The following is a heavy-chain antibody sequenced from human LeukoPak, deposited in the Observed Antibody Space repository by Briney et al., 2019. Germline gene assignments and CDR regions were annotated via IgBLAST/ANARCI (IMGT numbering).Heavy chain of an antibody. V-gene: IGHV1-2*04. CDR2: INPNSGGT. CDR1: GYTFTGYC. D-gene: IGHD3-10*01. J-gene: IGHJ6*04. CDR3: ARDLTMVRGVIIDFPFGMDV. Sequence: ASVKVSCKASGYTFTGYCMHWVRQAPGQGLEWMGWINPNSGGTNHAQKFQGWVTMTRDTSISTAYMELSRLRSDDTAVYYCARDLTMVRGVIIDFPFGMDVWGKGTTVTVSS.